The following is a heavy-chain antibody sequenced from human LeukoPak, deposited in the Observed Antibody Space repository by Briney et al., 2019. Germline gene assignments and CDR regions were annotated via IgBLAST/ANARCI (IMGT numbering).Heavy chain of an antibody. D-gene: IGHD6-19*01. CDR3: ARSPRIAVAGSWFDP. Sequence: SETLSLTCTVSGGSLSSGGYYWSWIRQHPGKGLEWLGYIYYSGSTYYNPSLKSRVTISVDTSKNQSSLKLSSVTAADTAVYYCARSPRIAVAGSWFDPWGQGTLVTVSS. V-gene: IGHV4-31*03. CDR1: GGSLSSGGYY. J-gene: IGHJ5*02. CDR2: IYYSGST.